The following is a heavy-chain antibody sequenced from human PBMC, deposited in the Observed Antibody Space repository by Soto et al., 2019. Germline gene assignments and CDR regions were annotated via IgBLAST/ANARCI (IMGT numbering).Heavy chain of an antibody. CDR1: GFTFSSYA. Sequence: EVQLLESGGGLVQPGGSLRLSCAASGFTFSSYAMSWVRQAPGKGLEWVSAISGSGGSTYYEDSVKGRFTISRDNSKNTLYLQMNSLRAEDTAVYYCAKNPYSSGWLLAVYWGQGTLVTVSS. D-gene: IGHD6-19*01. J-gene: IGHJ4*02. CDR2: ISGSGGST. V-gene: IGHV3-23*01. CDR3: AKNPYSSGWLLAVY.